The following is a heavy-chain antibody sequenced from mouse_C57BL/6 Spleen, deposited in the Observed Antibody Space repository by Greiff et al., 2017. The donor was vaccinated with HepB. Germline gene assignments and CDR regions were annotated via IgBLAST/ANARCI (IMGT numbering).Heavy chain of an antibody. D-gene: IGHD2-4*01. Sequence: QVQLKQPGAELVKPGASVKMSCKASGYTFTSYWITWVKQRPGQGLEWIGDIYPGSGSTNYNEKFKSKATLTVDTSSSTAYMQLSSLTSEDSAVYYCAREGIYYDYAMDYWGQGTSVTVSS. V-gene: IGHV1-55*01. CDR2: IYPGSGST. CDR3: AREGIYYDYAMDY. CDR1: GYTFTSYW. J-gene: IGHJ4*01.